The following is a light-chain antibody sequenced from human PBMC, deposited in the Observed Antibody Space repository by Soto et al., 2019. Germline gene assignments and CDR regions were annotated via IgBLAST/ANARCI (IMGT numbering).Light chain of an antibody. CDR3: QHYNSYSEA. V-gene: IGKV1-5*03. Sequence: DIQMTQSPSILSAIVGDRVTITCRASQSISSWLAWYQQKPGKAPKLLIYKASTLKSGVPSRFSGSGSGTEFTLTISSLQPDDFATDYCQHYNSYSEAFGQGTKVDI. J-gene: IGKJ1*01. CDR1: QSISSW. CDR2: KAS.